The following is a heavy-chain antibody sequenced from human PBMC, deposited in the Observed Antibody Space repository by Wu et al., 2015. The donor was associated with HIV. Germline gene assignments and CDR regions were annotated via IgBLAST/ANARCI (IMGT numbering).Heavy chain of an antibody. CDR3: VHSGLGSDFHYDY. CDR1: GYKFADYH. D-gene: IGHD3-10*01. J-gene: IGHJ4*02. Sequence: QVQLLQSGPEVKKPGASVKVSCKASGYKFADYHLNWIRQAPGQGFEWMGRFIIASGGANLAQKFQGRVTMTRSLSITTAYLELSRLTSDDTATYYCVHSGLGSDFHYDYVGPGDTGHRLL. V-gene: IGHV1-2*02. CDR2: FIIASGGA.